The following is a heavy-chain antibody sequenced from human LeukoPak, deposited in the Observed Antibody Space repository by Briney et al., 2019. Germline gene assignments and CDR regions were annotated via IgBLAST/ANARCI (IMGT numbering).Heavy chain of an antibody. CDR2: ISYDGSNK. D-gene: IGHD3-10*01. J-gene: IGHJ4*02. CDR3: ASVWFGQPQPLDY. Sequence: GGSLRLSCAASGFTFSSFGMHWVRQAPGKGLEWVAVISYDGSNKYYADSVKGRFTISRDNAKNSLYLQMNSLRAEDTAVYYCASVWFGQPQPLDYWGQGTLVTVSS. CDR1: GFTFSSFG. V-gene: IGHV3-30*03.